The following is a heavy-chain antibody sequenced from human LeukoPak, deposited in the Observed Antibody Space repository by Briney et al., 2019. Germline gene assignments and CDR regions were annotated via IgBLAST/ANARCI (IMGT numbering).Heavy chain of an antibody. D-gene: IGHD5-24*01. CDR1: GFTFSSYG. CDR3: AKAVDLATISVDI. V-gene: IGHV3-23*01. J-gene: IGHJ3*02. Sequence: GGSLRLSCAASGFTFSSYGMSWVRQAPGKGLEWVSAISGSGGSTYYADSVKGRFTISRDNSKNTLYLQMNSLRADDTAVYYCAKAVDLATISVDIWGQGTMVTVSS. CDR2: ISGSGGST.